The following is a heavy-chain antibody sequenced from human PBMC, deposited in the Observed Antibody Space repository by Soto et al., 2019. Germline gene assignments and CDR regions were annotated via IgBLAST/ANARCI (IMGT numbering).Heavy chain of an antibody. CDR1: GGTFSSYA. J-gene: IGHJ6*02. D-gene: IGHD2-21*02. Sequence: ASVKVSCKASGGTFSSYAISWVRQAPGQGLEWMGGIIPILGIANYAQKFQGRVTITADKSTSTAYMELSSLRSEDTAVYYCARIPPVTAIHNYYYYGMDVWGQGTTVTVSS. CDR2: IIPILGIA. V-gene: IGHV1-69*10. CDR3: ARIPPVTAIHNYYYYGMDV.